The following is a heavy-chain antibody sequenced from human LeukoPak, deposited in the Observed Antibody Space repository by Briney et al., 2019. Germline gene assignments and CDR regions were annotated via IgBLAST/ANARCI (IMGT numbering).Heavy chain of an antibody. D-gene: IGHD1-1*01. CDR3: ARGWIYYYYMDV. CDR2: IIPIFGIP. V-gene: IGHV1-69*10. J-gene: IGHJ6*03. CDR1: GGTFRTFA. Sequence: SVKVSCKASGGTFRTFAISWVRQAPGQGLEWMGGIIPIFGIPDSAQKFQGRVTITRNTSISTAYTELSSLRSEDTAVYYCARGWIYYYYMDVWGKGTTVTVSS.